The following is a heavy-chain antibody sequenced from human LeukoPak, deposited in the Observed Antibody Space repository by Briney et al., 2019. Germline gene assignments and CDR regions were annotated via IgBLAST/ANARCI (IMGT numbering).Heavy chain of an antibody. J-gene: IGHJ2*01. CDR2: IYTSGST. CDR3: ARRAGSYLGYWYFDL. D-gene: IGHD1-26*01. Sequence: SETLSLTCTVSGGSISSYYWSWIRQPAGKGLEWIGRIYTSGSTNYNTSLKSRVTMSVDTSKNQFSLKLSSVTASDTAIYYCARRAGSYLGYWYFDLWGRGTLVTVSS. CDR1: GGSISSYY. V-gene: IGHV4-4*07.